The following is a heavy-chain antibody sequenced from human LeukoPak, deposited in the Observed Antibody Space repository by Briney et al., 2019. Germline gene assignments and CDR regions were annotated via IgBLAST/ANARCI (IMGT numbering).Heavy chain of an antibody. CDR2: IYYSGST. CDR3: ARGMTTANY. CDR1: AGSISSGGYY. J-gene: IGHJ4*02. V-gene: IGHV4-31*03. D-gene: IGHD4-17*01. Sequence: SQTLSLTCTVSAGSISSGGYYWSWIRQPPGKGLEWIGYIYYSGSTYYNPSLKSRVTISVDTSKNQSSLKLSSVTAADTAVYFCARGMTTANYWGQGTLVTVSS.